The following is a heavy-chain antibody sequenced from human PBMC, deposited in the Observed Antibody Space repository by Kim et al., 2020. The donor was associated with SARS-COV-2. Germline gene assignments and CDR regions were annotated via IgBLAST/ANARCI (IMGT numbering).Heavy chain of an antibody. CDR2: ISYDGSNK. CDR1: GFTFSSYG. D-gene: IGHD3-22*01. V-gene: IGHV3-30*18. Sequence: GGSLRLSCAASGFTFSSYGMHWVRQAPGKGLEWVAVISYDGSNKYYADSVKGRFTISRDNSKNTLYLQMNSLRAEDTAVYYCAKAYYYDSSGYYPIDYWG. CDR3: AKAYYYDSSGYYPIDY. J-gene: IGHJ4*01.